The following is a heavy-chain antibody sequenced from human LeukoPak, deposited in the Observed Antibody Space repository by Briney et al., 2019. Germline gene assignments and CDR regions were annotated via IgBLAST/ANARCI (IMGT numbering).Heavy chain of an antibody. Sequence: GASVKVSCKASGGTFSSYAISWVRQAPGQGLEWMGGIIPIFGTANYAQKFQGRVTITTDESTSTAYMELSSLRSEDTAVYYCARAFGVTIFGFASYFDYWGQGTLVTVSS. CDR2: IIPIFGTA. CDR1: GGTFSSYA. CDR3: ARAFGVTIFGFASYFDY. D-gene: IGHD3-3*01. J-gene: IGHJ4*02. V-gene: IGHV1-69*05.